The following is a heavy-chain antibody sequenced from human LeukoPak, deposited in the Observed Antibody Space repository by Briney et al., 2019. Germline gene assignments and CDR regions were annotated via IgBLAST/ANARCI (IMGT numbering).Heavy chain of an antibody. V-gene: IGHV4-4*02. Sequence: SETLSLTCAVSGGSISSRNWWTWVRQPPGKGLEWIGEISHSGSTNYNPSLESRVTVSVDNSKNQFSLKLSSVTAADTAVYYCARVGPELERRSFDYWGQGTLVTVSS. CDR3: ARVGPELERRSFDY. D-gene: IGHD1-1*01. J-gene: IGHJ4*02. CDR2: ISHSGST. CDR1: GGSISSRNW.